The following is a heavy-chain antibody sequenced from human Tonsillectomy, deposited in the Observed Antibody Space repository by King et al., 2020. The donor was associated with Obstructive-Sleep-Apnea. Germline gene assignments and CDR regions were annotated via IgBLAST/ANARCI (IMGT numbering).Heavy chain of an antibody. CDR2: IYYSGNT. CDR1: GGSINFGDYF. J-gene: IGHJ3*02. CDR3: ARESLVVELAAPGAIDI. D-gene: IGHD2-15*01. V-gene: IGHV4-30-4*01. Sequence: QLQESGPGLVKPSQTLSLTCTVSGGSINFGDYFWHWIRQPPGKGLEWIGNIYYSGNTYYNPSLDSRLTISLDPSKNQFSLKLGSLTAADAAVYYCARESLVVELAAPGAIDIWGQGTMVTVSS.